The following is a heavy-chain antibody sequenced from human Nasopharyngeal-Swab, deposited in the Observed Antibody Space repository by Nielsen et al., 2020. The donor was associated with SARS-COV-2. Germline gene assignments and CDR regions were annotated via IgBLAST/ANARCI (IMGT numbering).Heavy chain of an antibody. J-gene: IGHJ6*03. CDR3: ASTDCSGGSCYSHYYYYMDV. V-gene: IGHV4-59*01. D-gene: IGHD2-15*01. CDR2: IYYSGST. Sequence: WIRQPPGKGLEWIGYIYYSGSTNYNPSLKSQVTISVDTSKNQFSLKLSSVTAADTAVYYCASTDCSGGSCYSHYYYYMDVWGKGTTVTVSS.